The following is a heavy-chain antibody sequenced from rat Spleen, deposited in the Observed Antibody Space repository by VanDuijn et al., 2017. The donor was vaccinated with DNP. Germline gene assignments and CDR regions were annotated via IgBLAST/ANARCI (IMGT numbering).Heavy chain of an antibody. J-gene: IGHJ4*01. V-gene: IGHV5S10*01. Sequence: EVQLVESGGDLVQSGRSLKVSCAASGFTFSDYNMAWVRQAPKKGLEWVATITYDGSRTNCRDSVKGRFTISRDNAKSTLYLQMDSLRSEDTATYYCTTFEGTNAWGQGTSVTVSS. CDR3: TTFEGTNA. D-gene: IGHD1-11*01. CDR1: GFTFSDYN. CDR2: ITYDGSRT.